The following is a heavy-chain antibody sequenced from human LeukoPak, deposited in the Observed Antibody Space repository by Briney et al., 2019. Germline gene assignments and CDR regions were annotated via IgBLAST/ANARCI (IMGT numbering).Heavy chain of an antibody. J-gene: IGHJ4*02. CDR3: AKDHSELRSLEWLPYYFDY. CDR2: ISGSGGST. V-gene: IGHV3-23*01. D-gene: IGHD3-3*01. CDR1: GFTFSSYA. Sequence: GGSLRLSCAASGFTFSSYAMSWVRQAPGKGLEWVSAISGSGGSTYYADSVKGRFTISRDNSKNTLYLQMNSLRAEDTAVYYCAKDHSELRSLEWLPYYFDYWGQGTLVTVSS.